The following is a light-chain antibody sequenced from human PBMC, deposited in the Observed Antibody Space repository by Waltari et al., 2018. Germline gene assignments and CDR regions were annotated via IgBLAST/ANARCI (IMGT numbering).Light chain of an antibody. CDR2: GGS. CDR3: LQAMAFPRT. V-gene: IGKV2-28*01. Sequence: IVMTQTPLSLPITPGEPASVSCSSSQSLLHTNGNTYLHWYLQKPGQSPQLLIYGGSNRASGVPARFIANASGTHFTLRISRVEAEDVGIYYCLQAMAFPRTFGQGTKVEIK. CDR1: QSLLHTNGNTY. J-gene: IGKJ1*01.